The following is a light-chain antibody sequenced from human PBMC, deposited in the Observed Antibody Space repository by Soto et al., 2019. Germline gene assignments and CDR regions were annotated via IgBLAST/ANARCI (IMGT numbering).Light chain of an antibody. CDR3: SSYTTSNTRQIV. V-gene: IGLV2-14*01. Sequence: QSPLTQPASVSGCTGQSITICCTGASSDVGGYNYVSWYQQHPGKAPKFIIYDVSNRPSGVSNRFSGSKSGNTASLTISGLQAEDEADYYRSSYTTSNTRQIVFGTGTKVTVL. CDR2: DVS. CDR1: SSDVGGYNY. J-gene: IGLJ1*01.